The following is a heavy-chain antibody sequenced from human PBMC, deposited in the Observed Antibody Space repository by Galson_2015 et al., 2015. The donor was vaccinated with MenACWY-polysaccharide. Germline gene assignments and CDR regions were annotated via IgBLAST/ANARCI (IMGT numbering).Heavy chain of an antibody. J-gene: IGHJ4*02. CDR1: GYSISSGYY. Sequence: ETLSLTCAVSGYSISSGYYWGWIRQPPGKGLEWIGSIYHSGSTYYNPSLKSRVTISVDTSKNQFSLKLSSVTAADTAVCYCARVEKYSGSYYILHWGQGTLVTVSS. CDR2: IYHSGST. V-gene: IGHV4-38-2*01. CDR3: ARVEKYSGSYYILH. D-gene: IGHD1-26*01.